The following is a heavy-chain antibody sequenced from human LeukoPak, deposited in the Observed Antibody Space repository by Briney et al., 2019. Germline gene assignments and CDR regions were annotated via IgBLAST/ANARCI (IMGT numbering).Heavy chain of an antibody. D-gene: IGHD4-23*01. V-gene: IGHV3-30*18. CDR3: AKGLDGGNSHGNY. Sequence: GRSLRLSCAASGFTFSSYGMHWVRQAPGKGLEWVAVISYDGSNKYYADSVKGRFTISRDNSKNTLYLQMNSLRAEDTAVYYCAKGLDGGNSHGNYWGQGTLVTVSS. CDR1: GFTFSSYG. CDR2: ISYDGSNK. J-gene: IGHJ4*02.